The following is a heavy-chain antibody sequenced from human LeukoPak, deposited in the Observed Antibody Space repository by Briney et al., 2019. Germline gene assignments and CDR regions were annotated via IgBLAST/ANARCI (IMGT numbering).Heavy chain of an antibody. CDR1: GFTFDDYA. CDR3: ATSLLTMYSSSWYSAFDI. CDR2: ISWNSGSI. D-gene: IGHD6-13*01. V-gene: IGHV3-9*03. Sequence: AGGSLRLSCAASGFTFDDYAMHWVRQAPGKGLEWVSGISWNSGSIGYADSVKGRFTISRDNAKNSLYLQMNSLRAEDMALYYCATSLLTMYSSSWYSAFDIWGQGTMVTVSS. J-gene: IGHJ3*02.